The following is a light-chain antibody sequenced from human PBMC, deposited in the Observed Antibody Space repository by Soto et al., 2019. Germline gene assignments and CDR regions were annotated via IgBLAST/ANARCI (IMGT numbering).Light chain of an antibody. V-gene: IGKV3-20*01. CDR2: GAS. J-gene: IGKJ1*01. Sequence: IVLTQSPDTLSLSPGERATLSCRASQSVSSNQVAWYQQKPGQAPRLLISGASIRAAGIPDRFSGSGSGTDFTLTVSRLEPEDFAVYYCQQCKKSPVTFGQGTKVEIK. CDR3: QQCKKSPVT. CDR1: QSVSSNQ.